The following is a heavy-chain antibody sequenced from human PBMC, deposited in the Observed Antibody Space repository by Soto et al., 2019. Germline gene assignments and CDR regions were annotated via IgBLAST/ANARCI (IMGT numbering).Heavy chain of an antibody. CDR1: GFTFSSYD. CDR2: ISYDGNNK. CDR3: AKLITMVRGVIMDAFDI. J-gene: IGHJ3*02. D-gene: IGHD3-10*01. V-gene: IGHV3-30*18. Sequence: QVQLVESGGGVVQPGRSLRLSCGASGFTFSSYDIHWVRQAPGKGLEWVALISYDGNNKYYADSVKGRFTISRDNSKNXXYLQMNSLRAEDTAVYYCAKLITMVRGVIMDAFDIWGQGTMVTVSS.